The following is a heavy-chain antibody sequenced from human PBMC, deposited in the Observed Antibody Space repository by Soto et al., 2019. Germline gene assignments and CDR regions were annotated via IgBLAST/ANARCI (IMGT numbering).Heavy chain of an antibody. CDR2: ISAYNGNT. CDR1: GYSFTSYG. Sequence: ASVKVSCKASGYSFTSYGISWVRQAPGQGLEWMGWISAYNGNTNYAQKLQGRVTMTTDTSTSTAYMELRSLRSDDTAVYYCASSVYSSSWHYYGMDVWGQGTTVTVSS. D-gene: IGHD6-13*01. V-gene: IGHV1-18*01. J-gene: IGHJ6*02. CDR3: ASSVYSSSWHYYGMDV.